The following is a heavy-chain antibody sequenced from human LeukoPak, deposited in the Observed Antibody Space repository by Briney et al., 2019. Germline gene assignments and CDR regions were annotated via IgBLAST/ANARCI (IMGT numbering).Heavy chain of an antibody. CDR3: ARMTGWGTARPPFDY. CDR1: GFTFDDYA. CDR2: INWNGGST. V-gene: IGHV3-20*04. J-gene: IGHJ4*02. D-gene: IGHD6-6*01. Sequence: GGSLRLSCAASGFTFDDYAMSWVRQAPGKGLEWVSGINWNGGSTGYADSVKGRFTISRDNAKDSLYLQMNSLRAEDTALYYCARMTGWGTARPPFDYWGQGTLVTVSS.